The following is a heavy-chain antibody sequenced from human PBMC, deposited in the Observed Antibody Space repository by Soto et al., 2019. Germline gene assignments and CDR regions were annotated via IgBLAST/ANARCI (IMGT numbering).Heavy chain of an antibody. V-gene: IGHV1-69*01. CDR3: ASTGGGDYGGNCDFDY. J-gene: IGHJ4*02. D-gene: IGHD4-17*01. CDR2: IIPIFGTA. CDR1: GGTFSSYV. Sequence: QVQLVQSGAEVQKPGSSVKVSCKASGGTFSSYVISWVRQAPGQGLEWMGGIIPIFGTANYAQKFQGRGTITADEYTSTAYMELSSVRSEDTAVYYCASTGGGDYGGNCDFDYWGQGTLVTVSS.